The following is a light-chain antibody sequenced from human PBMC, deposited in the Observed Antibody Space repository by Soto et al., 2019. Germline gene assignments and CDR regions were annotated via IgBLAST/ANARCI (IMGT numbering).Light chain of an antibody. CDR1: GSDVGGYNY. V-gene: IGLV2-14*01. J-gene: IGLJ2*01. CDR3: SSYTSSSTLVV. CDR2: DVS. Sequence: QSALTQAASVSGSPGQSITISCTGTGSDVGGYNYVSWYQQHPGKAPKLMIYDVSNRPSGVSNRFSGSKSGNTASLTISGLQAEDEADYYCSSYTSSSTLVVFGGGTKVTVL.